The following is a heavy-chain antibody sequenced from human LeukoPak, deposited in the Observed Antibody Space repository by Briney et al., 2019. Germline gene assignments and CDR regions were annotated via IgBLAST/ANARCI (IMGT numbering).Heavy chain of an antibody. D-gene: IGHD3-9*01. J-gene: IGHJ4*02. CDR2: ISGSGGST. CDR1: GFTFSSYA. Sequence: GGSLRLSCAAAGFTFSSYARSLVRQAPGKGLEWVSAISGSGGSTYYADSVKGRFTISRDNSKNTLYLQMNSLRAEDTAVYYCAKASIRYFDWLFDYWGQGTLVTVSS. V-gene: IGHV3-23*01. CDR3: AKASIRYFDWLFDY.